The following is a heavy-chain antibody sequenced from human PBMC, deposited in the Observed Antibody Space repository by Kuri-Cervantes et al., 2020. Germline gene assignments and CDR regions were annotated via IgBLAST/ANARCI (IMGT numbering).Heavy chain of an antibody. Sequence: GESLKISCAASGFTFSSYAMGWVRQAPGKGLEWVSAISGSGGSTYYADSVKGRFTISRDNPKNTLYLQMNSLRAEDTAVCYCARVPLLTYYYDSSGRRGGPIEDYWGQGTLVTVSS. CDR3: ARVPLLTYYYDSSGRRGGPIEDY. D-gene: IGHD3-22*01. CDR2: ISGSGGST. J-gene: IGHJ4*02. CDR1: GFTFSSYA. V-gene: IGHV3-23*01.